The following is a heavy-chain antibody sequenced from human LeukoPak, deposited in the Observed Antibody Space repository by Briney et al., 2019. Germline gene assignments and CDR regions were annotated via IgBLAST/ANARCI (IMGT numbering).Heavy chain of an antibody. V-gene: IGHV4-34*01. J-gene: IGHJ4*02. CDR1: GGSFSGYY. CDR3: ARYYYDSSGDFDY. D-gene: IGHD3-22*01. CDR2: INHSGST. Sequence: SDTLSLTCAVYGGSFSGYYWSWIRQPPGKGLEWIGEINHSGSTNYNPSLNSRVTISVDPSKKQFSLKLSSVTAADTAVYYCARYYYDSSGDFDYWGQGTLVTVSS.